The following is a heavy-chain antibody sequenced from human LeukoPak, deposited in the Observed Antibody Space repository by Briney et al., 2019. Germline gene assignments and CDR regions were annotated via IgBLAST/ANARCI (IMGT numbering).Heavy chain of an antibody. V-gene: IGHV4-34*01. D-gene: IGHD6-19*01. CDR2: INHSGST. CDR3: ARHSSGRYDFDY. J-gene: IGHJ4*02. CDR1: GVSFSGYY. Sequence: SETLSLTCAVYGVSFSGYYWSWIRQPPGKGLEWIGEINHSGSTNYNPSLKSRVTISVDTSKNQFSLKLSSVTAADTAVYYCARHSSGRYDFDYWGQGTLVTVSS.